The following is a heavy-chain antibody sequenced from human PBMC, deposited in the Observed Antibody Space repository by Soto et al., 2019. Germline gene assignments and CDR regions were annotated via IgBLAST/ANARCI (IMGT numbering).Heavy chain of an antibody. CDR3: ARGRQQLAHQIDF. J-gene: IGHJ4*02. CDR2: IIHSGST. V-gene: IGHV4-34*01. Sequence: SETLSLTCAVYGGSFSCYYWTWIRQPPGKGLEWIGEIIHSGSTNYNPSLKSRVTISLDTSKNQFSLKLTSVTAADTAVYYCARGRQQLAHQIDFSGQGALVTVSS. CDR1: GGSFSCYY. D-gene: IGHD6-13*01.